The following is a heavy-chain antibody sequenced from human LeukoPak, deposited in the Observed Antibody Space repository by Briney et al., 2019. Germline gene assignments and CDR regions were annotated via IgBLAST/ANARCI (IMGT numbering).Heavy chain of an antibody. V-gene: IGHV1-18*01. CDR2: ISAYNGNT. J-gene: IGHJ5*02. D-gene: IGHD4-11*01. Sequence: GASVTVSFKASGYTFTSYGISWVRQAPGQGGEWMGWISAYNGNTNYAQKLQGRVTMTTDTSTSTAYMELRSLRSDDTAVYYCARDGTAMTTVSWFDPWGQGTLVTVSS. CDR1: GYTFTSYG. CDR3: ARDGTAMTTVSWFDP.